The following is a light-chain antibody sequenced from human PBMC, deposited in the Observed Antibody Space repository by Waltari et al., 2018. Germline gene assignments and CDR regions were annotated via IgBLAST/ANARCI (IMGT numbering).Light chain of an antibody. V-gene: IGLV4-69*01. CDR1: SWHSSNI. CDR3: ETGGHGTWV. Sequence: QLVLTQSPSASASLGASVKLTCTLSSWHSSNIIAWLQQRPERGPRYLMKVNSDGSHSKGDDIPDRFSGSSSGAERYLTISSLQSEDEADYYCETGGHGTWVFGGGTKLTVL. J-gene: IGLJ3*02. CDR2: VNSDGSH.